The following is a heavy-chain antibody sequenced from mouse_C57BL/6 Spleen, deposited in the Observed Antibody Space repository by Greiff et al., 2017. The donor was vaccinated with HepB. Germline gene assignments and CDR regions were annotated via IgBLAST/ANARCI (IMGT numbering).Heavy chain of an antibody. V-gene: IGHV5-4*01. CDR1: GFTFSSYA. D-gene: IGHD4-1*01. J-gene: IGHJ2*01. Sequence: EVQLVESGGGLVKPGGSLKLSCAASGFTFSSYAMSWVRQTPEKRLEWVATISDGGSYTYYPDNVKGRFTISRDNAKNNLYLQMSHLKSEDTAMYYCAREGWDGGFDYWGQGTTLTVSS. CDR2: ISDGGSYT. CDR3: AREGWDGGFDY.